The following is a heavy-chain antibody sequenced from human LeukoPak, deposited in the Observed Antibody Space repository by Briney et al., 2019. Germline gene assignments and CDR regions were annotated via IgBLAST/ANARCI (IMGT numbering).Heavy chain of an antibody. V-gene: IGHV4-61*08. D-gene: IGHD5-18*01. CDR1: GGSVSSEGYY. Sequence: SETLSLTCTVSGGSVSSEGYYWSWIRQPPGKGLEWIGYIYNSGSTNYNPSLKSRVTISVDTSKNQFSLKLSSVTAADTAVYYCARRGGYKYGYNYWGQGILVTVSP. J-gene: IGHJ4*02. CDR3: ARRGGYKYGYNY. CDR2: IYNSGST.